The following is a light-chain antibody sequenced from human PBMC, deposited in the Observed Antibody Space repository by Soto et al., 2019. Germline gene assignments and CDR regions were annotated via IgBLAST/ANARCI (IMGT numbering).Light chain of an antibody. V-gene: IGKV3-15*01. J-gene: IGKJ1*01. Sequence: EVVITQSPATLSVSPGERATLSCRASQSIRTDLAWYQQKPVQAPSLLIFSASTRATGVPARFSGSGSGTELTLTISSLQPDDFATYYCQQYNSYSVGPGTQVEIK. CDR3: QQYNSYS. CDR2: SAS. CDR1: QSIRTD.